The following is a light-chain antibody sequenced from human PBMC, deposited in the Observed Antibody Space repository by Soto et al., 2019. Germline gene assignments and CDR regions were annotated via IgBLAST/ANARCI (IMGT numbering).Light chain of an antibody. J-gene: IGLJ1*01. CDR2: EGS. CDR3: CSYAGSSTYD. CDR1: SSDVGNYNL. V-gene: IGLV2-23*01. Sequence: QSALVQPASVSGSPGQSITISCTGTSSDVGNYNLVSWYQQHPGKAPKLMIYEGSKRPSGVSNRFSGSKSGNTASLTISILQAEDEADYYCCSYAGSSTYDFGTGTKVTVL.